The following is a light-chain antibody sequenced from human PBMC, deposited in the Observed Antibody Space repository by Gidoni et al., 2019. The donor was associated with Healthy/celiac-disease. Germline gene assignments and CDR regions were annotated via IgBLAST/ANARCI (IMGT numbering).Light chain of an antibody. J-gene: IGKJ1*01. CDR2: AAS. V-gene: IGKV1-39*01. CDR3: QQSYSTLVT. Sequence: DLQMTQSPSSLSASVGDRVTITCRASQSISSYLNWYQQKPGKAPKLLIYAASSLQSGVPSRFSGSGSGTDFTLTISSLQPEDFATYYGQQSYSTLVTFGQXTKVEIK. CDR1: QSISSY.